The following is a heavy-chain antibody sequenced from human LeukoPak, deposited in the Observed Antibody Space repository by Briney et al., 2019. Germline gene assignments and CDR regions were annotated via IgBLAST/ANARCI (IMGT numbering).Heavy chain of an antibody. CDR2: ISAYNGNT. D-gene: IGHD3-9*01. CDR3: ARGTPYDILTGYYPNYYGMDV. V-gene: IGHV1-18*04. Sequence: GALVKVSCKASGYTFTSYGISWVRQAPGQGLEWMGWISAYNGNTNYAQKLQGRVTMTTDTSTSTAYMELRSLRSDDTAVYYCARGTPYDILTGYYPNYYGMDVWGKGTRSPSPQ. CDR1: GYTFTSYG. J-gene: IGHJ6*04.